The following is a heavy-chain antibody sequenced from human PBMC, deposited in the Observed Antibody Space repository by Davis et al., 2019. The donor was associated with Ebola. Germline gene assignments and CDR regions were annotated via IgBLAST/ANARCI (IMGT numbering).Heavy chain of an antibody. CDR2: ITTYNGNT. CDR3: GRDRSSSYFLDY. CDR1: GYPFTTYG. D-gene: IGHD6-13*01. Sequence: AASVKVSCKASGYPFTTYGISWVRQAPGQGLEWMGWITTYNGNTNYAQKFQGRVTMTMDTSSSTAYMELRSLRSDDTAVYYCGRDRSSSYFLDYWGQGTVVNVSS. J-gene: IGHJ4*02. V-gene: IGHV1-18*01.